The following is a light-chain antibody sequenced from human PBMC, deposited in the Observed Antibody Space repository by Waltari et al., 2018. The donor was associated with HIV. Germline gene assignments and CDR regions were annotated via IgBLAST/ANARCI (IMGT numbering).Light chain of an antibody. V-gene: IGLV2-11*01. J-gene: IGLJ2*01. CDR3: QTYDSSLSGSVV. CDR2: DVT. Sequence: QSALTQPRSVSGSLGQSVTISCTGTSSDVDAHHYVSWYRQHPGKAPKLMIYDVTKRPSGVPDRFSGSKSGNTASLTISGLQAEDEADYYCQTYDSSLSGSVVFGGGTKLTVL. CDR1: SSDVDAHHY.